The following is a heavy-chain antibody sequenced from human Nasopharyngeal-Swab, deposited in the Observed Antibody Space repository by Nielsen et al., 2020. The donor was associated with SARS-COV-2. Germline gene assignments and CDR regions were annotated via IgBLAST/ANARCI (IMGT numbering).Heavy chain of an antibody. D-gene: IGHD2-2*01. CDR2: ISGSGGST. Sequence: WIRQPPGKGLEWVSAISGSGGSTYYADSVKSRFTISRDNSKNTLYLQMNSLRAEDTAVYYCAKDPYQPYYMDVWGKGTTVTVSS. J-gene: IGHJ6*03. V-gene: IGHV3-23*01. CDR3: AKDPYQPYYMDV.